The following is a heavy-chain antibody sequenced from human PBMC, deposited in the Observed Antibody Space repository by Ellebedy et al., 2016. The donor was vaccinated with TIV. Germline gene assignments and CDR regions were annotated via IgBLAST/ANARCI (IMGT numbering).Heavy chain of an antibody. CDR3: ARDGAAFCGGDCYTPFDY. J-gene: IGHJ4*02. Sequence: PGGSLTLSCAASGFTFSSFSMNWVRQAPGQGLEWVSYISSHTCSNYYADSVTGRFTISRDNAKNSLYLQMNSLRHEDTALYYCARDGAAFCGGDCYTPFDYWGQGTLVTVSS. CDR1: GFTFSSFS. D-gene: IGHD2-21*02. V-gene: IGHV3-48*02. CDR2: ISSHTCSN.